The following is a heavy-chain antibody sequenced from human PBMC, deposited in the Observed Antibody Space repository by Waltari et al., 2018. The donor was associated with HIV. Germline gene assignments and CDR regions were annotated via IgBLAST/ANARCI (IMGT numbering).Heavy chain of an antibody. Sequence: QVQLQESGPGLVMPSETLSLTCFVSGGSISSYYWDWIRQPPGEGLGGIGHIDYSGSTKYTPSLRSRVSIAIDTSKNQFSLKLSSVTAADTAVYYCARDPSAVAPGLYYYGLSLWGPGTTVTVSS. D-gene: IGHD5-12*01. CDR1: GGSISSYY. V-gene: IGHV4-59*13. CDR3: ARDPSAVAPGLYYYGLSL. CDR2: IDYSGST. J-gene: IGHJ6*02.